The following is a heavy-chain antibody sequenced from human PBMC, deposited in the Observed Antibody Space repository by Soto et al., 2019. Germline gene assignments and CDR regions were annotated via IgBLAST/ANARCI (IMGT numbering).Heavy chain of an antibody. D-gene: IGHD2-2*01. CDR1: GYSFTSYW. Sequence: GESLKISCKGSGYSFTSYWIGWVRQMPGKGLEWMVIIYPGDSDTRYSPSFQGQVTISADKSISTAYLQWSSLKASDTAMYYCARHLLDHAGYCSSTSCFPGGYYYYMDVWGKGTTVTVSS. CDR2: IYPGDSDT. V-gene: IGHV5-51*01. CDR3: ARHLLDHAGYCSSTSCFPGGYYYYMDV. J-gene: IGHJ6*03.